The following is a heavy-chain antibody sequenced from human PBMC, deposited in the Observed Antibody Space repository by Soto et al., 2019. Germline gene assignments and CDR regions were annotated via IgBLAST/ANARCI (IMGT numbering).Heavy chain of an antibody. CDR1: GGTFTSYA. CDR3: ASLAYCGGACYSGTMGGDY. J-gene: IGHJ4*02. D-gene: IGHD2-21*02. CDR2: IIPIFGTA. V-gene: IGHV1-69*06. Sequence: QVQLVQSGAEVKKPGSSVKVSCKASGGTFTSYAISWVRQAPGQGLEWMGGIIPIFGTANYAQKFQGRIKITADKSTSTAYMELSSLRSEDTAVYYCASLAYCGGACYSGTMGGDYWGQGTLVTVSS.